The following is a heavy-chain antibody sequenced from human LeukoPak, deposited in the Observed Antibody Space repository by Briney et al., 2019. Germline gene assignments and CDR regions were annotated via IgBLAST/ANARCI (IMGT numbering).Heavy chain of an antibody. CDR3: ARRVPADL. J-gene: IGHJ2*01. CDR1: GGSISSYY. D-gene: IGHD1-1*01. CDR2: IYTSGST. Sequence: SETLSLTCTVSGGSISSYYWSWIRQPPGKGLEWIGYIYTSGSTNYNPPLKSRVTISVDTSKNQFSLKLSSVTAADTAVYYCARRVPADLWGRGTLVTVSS. V-gene: IGHV4-4*09.